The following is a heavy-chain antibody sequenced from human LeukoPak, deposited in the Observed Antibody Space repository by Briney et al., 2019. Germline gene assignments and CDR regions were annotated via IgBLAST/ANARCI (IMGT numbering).Heavy chain of an antibody. Sequence: SETLSLTCGVSGGSISSSNWWTWVRQPPGKGLEWIGEIYHSGSTNYNPSLKSRVTISVDKSKNQFFLELSSVTAADTAIYYCARAGGSSDYWGQGTLVTVSS. D-gene: IGHD2-15*01. CDR1: GGSISSSNW. CDR2: IYHSGST. J-gene: IGHJ4*02. CDR3: ARAGGSSDY. V-gene: IGHV4-4*02.